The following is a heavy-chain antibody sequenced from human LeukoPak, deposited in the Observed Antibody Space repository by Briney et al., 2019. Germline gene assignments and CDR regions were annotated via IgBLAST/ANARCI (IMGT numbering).Heavy chain of an antibody. V-gene: IGHV3-49*04. CDR2: IRSKTYGGTT. Sequence: GSLRLSCTASGFTFGDYAMSWVRQAPGKGLEWVGFIRSKTYGGTTEYAASVKGRFTISRDNSKSVAYLQMNSLKTEDTAVYYCSRHSELRFDYWGQGTLVTVSS. CDR3: SRHSELRFDY. CDR1: GFTFGDYA. D-gene: IGHD1-26*01. J-gene: IGHJ4*02.